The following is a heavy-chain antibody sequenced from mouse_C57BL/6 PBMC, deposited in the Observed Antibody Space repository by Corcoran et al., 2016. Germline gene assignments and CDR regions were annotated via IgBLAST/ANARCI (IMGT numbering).Heavy chain of an antibody. CDR3: LYLLDAMDY. D-gene: IGHD1-1*01. CDR1: GYTFTDYY. CDR2: INPNNGGT. V-gene: IGHV1-26*01. J-gene: IGHJ4*01. Sequence: EVQLQQSGPELVKPGASVKISCKASGYTFTDYYMNWVKQSHGKSLEWIGDINPNNGGTSYNQKFKGKATLTVDKSSSTAYMELRSLTSEDSAVYYCLYLLDAMDYWGQGTSVTVSS.